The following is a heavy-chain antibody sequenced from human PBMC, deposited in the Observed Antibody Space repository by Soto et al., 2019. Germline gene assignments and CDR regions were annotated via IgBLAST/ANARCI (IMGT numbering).Heavy chain of an antibody. V-gene: IGHV4-4*02. J-gene: IGHJ2*01. Sequence: QMQLQESGPGLVKPSGTLSLTCGVSGGSISSSKWWTWVRQPPGKGPEWIGEIYHSGSTNSNPSPPNRDTISLDKSTNPFSHMLTSVTAADTAVYYCSSQDYSSATDASFLVTGYFDLWGRGILVTVSS. CDR3: SSQDYSSATDASFLVTGYFDL. CDR2: IYHSGST. CDR1: GGSISSSKW. D-gene: IGHD6-25*01.